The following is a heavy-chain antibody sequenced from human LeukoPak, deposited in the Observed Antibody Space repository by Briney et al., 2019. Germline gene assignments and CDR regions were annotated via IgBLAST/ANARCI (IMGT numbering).Heavy chain of an antibody. J-gene: IGHJ3*02. D-gene: IGHD2-15*01. V-gene: IGHV4-59*01. CDR1: GGSISSYY. CDR2: IYYSGST. Sequence: SETLSLTCTVSGGSISSYYWSWIRQPPGKGLEWIGYIYYSGSTNYNPSLKSRVIISVDTSKNQFSLKLSSVTAADTAVYYCARRSGLLDAFDIWGQGTMVTVSS. CDR3: ARRSGLLDAFDI.